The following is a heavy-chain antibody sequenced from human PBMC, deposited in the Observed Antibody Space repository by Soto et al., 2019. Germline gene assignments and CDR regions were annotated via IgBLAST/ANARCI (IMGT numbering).Heavy chain of an antibody. CDR2: MNPNSGNT. Sequence: QVQLVQSGAEVKKPGASVKVSCKASGYTFTSYDINWVRQATGQGLEWMGWMNPNSGNTGYAQKFQGRVTMTRNTSISTAYMELSSLRSEDTAAYYCARWPDGYYYYGMDVWGRGTTVTVSS. J-gene: IGHJ6*02. CDR3: ARWPDGYYYYGMDV. V-gene: IGHV1-8*01. CDR1: GYTFTSYD.